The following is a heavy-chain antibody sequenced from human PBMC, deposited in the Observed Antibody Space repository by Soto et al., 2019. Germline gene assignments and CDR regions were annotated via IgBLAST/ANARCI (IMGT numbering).Heavy chain of an antibody. CDR2: IWYDGSNK. J-gene: IGHJ4*02. CDR3: ARDKAPHSSGKRSLDY. D-gene: IGHD3-22*01. Sequence: GSLRLSCAASGFTFSSYGMHWVRQATGKGLEWVAVIWYDGSNKYYADSVKGRFTISRDNSKNTLYLQMNSLRAEDTAVYYCARDKAPHSSGKRSLDYWGQGTLVTVSS. CDR1: GFTFSSYG. V-gene: IGHV3-33*01.